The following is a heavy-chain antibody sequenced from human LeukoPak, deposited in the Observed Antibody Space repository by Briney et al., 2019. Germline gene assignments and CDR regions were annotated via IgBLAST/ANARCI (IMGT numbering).Heavy chain of an antibody. J-gene: IGHJ3*02. CDR2: ISAYNGNT. Sequence: ASVKVSCKASGGTFSSYGISWVRQAPGQGLEWMGWISAYNGNTNYAQKLQGRVTMTTDTSTSTAYMELRSLRSDDTAVYYCARDRVVVRDAFDIWGQGTMVTVSS. V-gene: IGHV1-18*01. CDR1: GGTFSSYG. CDR3: ARDRVVVRDAFDI. D-gene: IGHD2-15*01.